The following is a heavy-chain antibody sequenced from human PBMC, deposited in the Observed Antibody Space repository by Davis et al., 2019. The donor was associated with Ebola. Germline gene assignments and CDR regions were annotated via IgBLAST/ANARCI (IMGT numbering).Heavy chain of an antibody. J-gene: IGHJ4*02. CDR3: ANSYIAVAGGFDY. D-gene: IGHD6-19*01. CDR2: IYHSGST. Sequence: PSETLSLTCAVSGGSISSSNWWSWVRQPPGKGLEWIGEIYHSGSTNYNPSLKSRVTISVDTSKNQFSLKLSSVTAADTAVYYCANSYIAVAGGFDYWGQGTLVTVSS. V-gene: IGHV4-4*02. CDR1: GGSISSSNW.